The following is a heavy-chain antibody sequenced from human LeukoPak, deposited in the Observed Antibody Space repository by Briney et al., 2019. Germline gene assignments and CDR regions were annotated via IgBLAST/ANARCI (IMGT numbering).Heavy chain of an antibody. D-gene: IGHD5-18*01. CDR1: GFTFSSYS. J-gene: IGHJ6*02. CDR3: ARVRYSXGGXYXXGMDV. Sequence: GGSLRLSCAASGFTFSSYSMNWVRQAPGKGLEWVSSISSSSSYIYYADSVKGRFTISRDNAKNSLYLQMNSLRAEDTAVYYCARVRYSXGGXYXXGMDVWGQGTXVTVSS. V-gene: IGHV3-21*01. CDR2: ISSSSSYI.